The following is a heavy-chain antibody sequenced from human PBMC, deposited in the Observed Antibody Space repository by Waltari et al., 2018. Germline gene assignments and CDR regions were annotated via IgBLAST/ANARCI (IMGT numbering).Heavy chain of an antibody. V-gene: IGHV4-34*01. Sequence: VQLQQWGAGLLKPSETLSLTCAVYGGSLSGYWWTWIRQSPGKGLEWIGESGHSGGTHDNSSLRSRLTLSLDTSKNQVSLQLTSVTAADTAVYYCARNGPYFDVDYWGQGTLVTVS. CDR1: GGSLSGYW. D-gene: IGHD3-9*01. J-gene: IGHJ4*02. CDR2: SGHSGGT. CDR3: ARNGPYFDVDY.